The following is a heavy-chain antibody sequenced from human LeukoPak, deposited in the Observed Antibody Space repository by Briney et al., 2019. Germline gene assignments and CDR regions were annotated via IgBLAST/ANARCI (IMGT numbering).Heavy chain of an antibody. J-gene: IGHJ4*02. D-gene: IGHD1-26*01. CDR3: AKVGVGAQRLVY. Sequence: PSETLSLTCIVSGASISNNYWSWIRQPPGKGLEWVGYIYYTGSTKYNPSLKSRVTISVDMSRNQFSLRLSTVTAADTATYYCAKVGVGAQRLVYWGQGNLVTVSS. V-gene: IGHV4-59*01. CDR1: GASISNNY. CDR2: IYYTGST.